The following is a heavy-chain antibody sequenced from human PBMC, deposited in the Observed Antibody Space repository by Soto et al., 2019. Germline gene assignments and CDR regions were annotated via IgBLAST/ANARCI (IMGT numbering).Heavy chain of an antibody. V-gene: IGHV4-59*01. CDR1: GGSISSYY. J-gene: IGHJ6*02. CDR3: ARATRGGIAAARHKNYGMDV. D-gene: IGHD6-13*01. Sequence: SETLSLTCTVSGGSISSYYWSWIRQPPGKGLEWIGYIYYSGSTNYNPSLKSRVTISVDTSKNQFSLKLSSVTAADTAVYYCARATRGGIAAARHKNYGMDVWGQGTTVTVSS. CDR2: IYYSGST.